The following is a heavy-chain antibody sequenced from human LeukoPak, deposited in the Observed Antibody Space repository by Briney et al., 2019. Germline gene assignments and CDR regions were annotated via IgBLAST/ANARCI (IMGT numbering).Heavy chain of an antibody. CDR3: ARALGYCSSTNCYNLYNWFDP. CDR1: GGSIYSGSYY. CDR2: VYTSGST. J-gene: IGHJ5*02. V-gene: IGHV4-61*02. D-gene: IGHD2-2*02. Sequence: SQTLSLTCTVSGGSIYSGSYYWSWIRQPAGKGLEWIGRVYTSGSTNYNPSLKSRVTISVDTSKNQFSLKLSSVTAADPAVYYYARALGYCSSTNCYNLYNWFDPWGQGTLVTVSS.